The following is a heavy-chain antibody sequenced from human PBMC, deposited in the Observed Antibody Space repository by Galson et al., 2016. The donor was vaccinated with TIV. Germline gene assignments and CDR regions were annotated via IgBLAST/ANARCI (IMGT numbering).Heavy chain of an antibody. D-gene: IGHD2-21*01. J-gene: IGHJ4*02. V-gene: IGHV1-3*01. Sequence: SVKVSCKASGYTFRIYAMHWVRQAPGQRLEWMGCINAGNDNTKYSQKFQGRVTITRDTPANTAYMELSSLRSEDTAVYYCARPPYCGGDCYKYDQWGQGTLVTVSS. CDR1: GYTFRIYA. CDR3: ARPPYCGGDCYKYDQ. CDR2: INAGNDNT.